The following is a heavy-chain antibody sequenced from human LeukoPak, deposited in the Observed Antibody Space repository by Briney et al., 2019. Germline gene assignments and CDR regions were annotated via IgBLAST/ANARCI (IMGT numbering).Heavy chain of an antibody. Sequence: SETLSLTCTVSGGSISSYYWSWIRQPAGKGLEWIGRIYTSGSTNYNPSLKSRVTMSVDTSKNQFSLKLSPVTAADTAVYYCARKSKRITMVRGGIFDYWGQGTLVTVSS. J-gene: IGHJ4*02. CDR3: ARKSKRITMVRGGIFDY. D-gene: IGHD3-10*01. CDR1: GGSISSYY. CDR2: IYTSGST. V-gene: IGHV4-4*07.